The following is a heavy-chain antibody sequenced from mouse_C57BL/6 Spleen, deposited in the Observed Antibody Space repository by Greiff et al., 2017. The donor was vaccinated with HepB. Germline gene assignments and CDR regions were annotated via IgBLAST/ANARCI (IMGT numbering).Heavy chain of an antibody. D-gene: IGHD1-1*01. Sequence: QVQLQQPGAELVRPGSSVKLSCKASGYTFTSYWMHWVKQRPIQGLEWIGNIDPSDSETHYNQKFKDKATLTVDKSSSTAYMQLSSLTSEDSAVYYCARAIYYGSSWYFDVWGTGTTVTVSS. CDR1: GYTFTSYW. V-gene: IGHV1-52*01. CDR2: IDPSDSET. J-gene: IGHJ1*03. CDR3: ARAIYYGSSWYFDV.